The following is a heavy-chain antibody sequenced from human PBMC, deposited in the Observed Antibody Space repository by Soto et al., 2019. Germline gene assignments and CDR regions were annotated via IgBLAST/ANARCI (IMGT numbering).Heavy chain of an antibody. CDR2: ISGSGGST. Sequence: GSLRLSCAASGFTFSSYAMSWVRQAPGKGLEWVSAISGSGGSTYYADSVKGRFTISRDNSKNTLYLQMNSLRAEDTAVYYCASWRMVRGVISNYFDYWGQGTLVTVSS. V-gene: IGHV3-23*01. D-gene: IGHD3-10*01. CDR1: GFTFSSYA. CDR3: ASWRMVRGVISNYFDY. J-gene: IGHJ4*02.